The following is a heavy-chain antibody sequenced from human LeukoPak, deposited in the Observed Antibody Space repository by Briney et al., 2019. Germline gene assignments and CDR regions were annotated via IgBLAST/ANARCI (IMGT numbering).Heavy chain of an antibody. J-gene: IGHJ4*02. CDR3: ARDLRGGYDY. Sequence: PGGSLRLSCAASGFTFSSYNMNWVRQAPGKGLEWVSYISSSSSSIYYADSVKGRFTISRDNAQNSLYLQMNGLRAEDTAVYYCARDLRGGYDYWGQGTPVTVSS. CDR1: GFTFSSYN. D-gene: IGHD5-12*01. CDR2: ISSSSSSI. V-gene: IGHV3-48*01.